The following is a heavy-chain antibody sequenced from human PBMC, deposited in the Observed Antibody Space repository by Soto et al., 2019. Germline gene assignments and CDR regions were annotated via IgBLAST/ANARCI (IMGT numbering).Heavy chain of an antibody. J-gene: IGHJ6*02. CDR3: ASYTSGRSGPALDV. Sequence: SETLSLTCTVSGGSVSSGNYYWTWIRQPPGKGPEWVGYIHYSGSTNHNPSLKSRVTMSVDTAKNQFSLELTSVTAADTAVYYCASYTSGRSGPALDVWGQGTTVTVS. D-gene: IGHD3-10*01. CDR2: IHYSGST. CDR1: GGSVSSGNYY. V-gene: IGHV4-61*01.